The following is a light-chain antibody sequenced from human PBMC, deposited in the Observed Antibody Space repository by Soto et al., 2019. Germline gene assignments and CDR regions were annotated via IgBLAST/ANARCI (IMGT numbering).Light chain of an antibody. CDR3: CSYAGRTTPYA. CDR2: EVS. J-gene: IGLJ1*01. V-gene: IGLV2-23*02. Sequence: LTQPASVSGSPGQSITISCTGTSSDVGSYNLVSWYQRHPGKAPKLMIYEVSERPSGVSNRFSGSKSGNTASLTISGLQAEDEADYYCCSYAGRTTPYAFGTGTKVTVL. CDR1: SSDVGSYNL.